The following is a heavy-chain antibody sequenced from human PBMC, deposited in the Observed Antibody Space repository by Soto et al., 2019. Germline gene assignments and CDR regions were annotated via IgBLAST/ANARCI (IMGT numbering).Heavy chain of an antibody. CDR1: GGTFGSYA. D-gene: IGHD3-3*01. CDR3: ARDSGDFWSGYYAWWFDP. V-gene: IGHV1-69*13. CDR2: IIPIFGTA. J-gene: IGHJ5*02. Sequence: SVKVSCKASGGTFGSYAISWVRQAPGQGLEWMGGIIPIFGTANYAQKFQGRVTITADEPTSTAYMELSSLRSEDTAVYYCARDSGDFWSGYYAWWFDPWGQGTLVTVSS.